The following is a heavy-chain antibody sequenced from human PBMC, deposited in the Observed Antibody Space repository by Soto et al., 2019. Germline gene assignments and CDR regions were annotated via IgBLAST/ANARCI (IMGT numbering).Heavy chain of an antibody. CDR2: INHSGST. V-gene: IGHV4-34*01. CDR1: GGSFSGYY. D-gene: IGHD2-2*01. CDR3: ARCVPAAEDYYDYYYMDV. J-gene: IGHJ6*03. Sequence: SETLSLTCAVYGGSFSGYYWSWIRQPPGKGLEWIGEINHSGSTNYNPALKSRVTISVDTSKNQFSLKLSSVTAADTAVYYCARCVPAAEDYYDYYYMDVWGKGTTVTVSS.